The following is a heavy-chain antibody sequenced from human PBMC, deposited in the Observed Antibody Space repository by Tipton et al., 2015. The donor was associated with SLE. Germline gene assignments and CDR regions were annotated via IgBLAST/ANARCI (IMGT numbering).Heavy chain of an antibody. CDR3: ATAYGSSHRQIPYAYYGMDV. CDR2: ISFDGNKK. J-gene: IGHJ6*02. D-gene: IGHD1-26*01. V-gene: IGHV3-30*04. CDR1: GFTFSSYS. Sequence: SLRLSCAAFGFTFSSYSVHWVRQAPGKGLQWVALISFDGNKKHYADSVKGRFTISRDNSKNTLYLQMDSLRPEDAALYFCATAYGSSHRQIPYAYYGMDVWGPGTTVTVSS.